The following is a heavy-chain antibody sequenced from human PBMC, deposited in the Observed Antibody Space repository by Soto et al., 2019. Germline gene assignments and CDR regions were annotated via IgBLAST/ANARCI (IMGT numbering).Heavy chain of an antibody. CDR3: ARDALYSTNGVCPRVFDY. V-gene: IGHV3-48*02. CDR2: ISSSSSTI. CDR1: GFTFSSYS. Sequence: GGSLRLSCAASGFTFSSYSMNWVRQAPGKGLEWVSYISSSSSTIYYADSVKGRFTISRDNAKNSLYLQMNSLRDEDTAVYYCARDALYSTNGVCPRVFDYWGQGTLVTVSS. D-gene: IGHD2-8*01. J-gene: IGHJ4*02.